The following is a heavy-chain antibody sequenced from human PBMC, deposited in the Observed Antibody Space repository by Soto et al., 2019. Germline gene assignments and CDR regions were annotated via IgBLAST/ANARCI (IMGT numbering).Heavy chain of an antibody. D-gene: IGHD6-13*01. CDR2: ISSSSSTI. J-gene: IGHJ6*03. CDR1: GFTFSSYS. V-gene: IGHV3-48*01. CDR3: ARKTLHGSSPLTYYYYYYVDV. Sequence: PGGSLRLSCAASGFTFSSYSMNWVRQAPGKGLEWVSYISSSSSTIYYADSVKGRFTISRDNAKNSLYLQMNSLRAEDTAVYYCARKTLHGSSPLTYYYYYYVDVWGKGTTVTVSS.